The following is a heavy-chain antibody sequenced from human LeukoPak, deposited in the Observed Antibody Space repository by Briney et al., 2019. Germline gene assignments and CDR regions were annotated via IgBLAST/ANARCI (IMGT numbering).Heavy chain of an antibody. CDR3: ARPKLAQQLAYFDY. V-gene: IGHV3-30-3*01. CDR1: GFTFSSYA. J-gene: IGHJ4*02. D-gene: IGHD6-13*01. Sequence: GRSLRLSCAASGFTFSSYAMHWVRQAPGKGLEWVAVISYDGSNKYYADSVKGRFTISRDNSKNTLYLQMNSLRAEDTAVYYCARPKLAQQLAYFDYCGQGTLVTVSS. CDR2: ISYDGSNK.